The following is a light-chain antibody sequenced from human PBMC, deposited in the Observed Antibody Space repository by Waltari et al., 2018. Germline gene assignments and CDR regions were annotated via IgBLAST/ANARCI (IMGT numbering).Light chain of an antibody. J-gene: IGLJ2*01. CDR2: KNN. CDR3: AAWDDRLTDVL. Sequence: QSVLTHPPAVSGTPGQRVTISCSGSTAKIGSTYVYWYLQVPGTAPKLLIYKNNQRPSGVPDRFSGSRSGTSASLAISGLRSEDEADYYCAAWDDRLTDVLFGGGTKLTVL. V-gene: IGLV1-47*01. CDR1: TAKIGSTY.